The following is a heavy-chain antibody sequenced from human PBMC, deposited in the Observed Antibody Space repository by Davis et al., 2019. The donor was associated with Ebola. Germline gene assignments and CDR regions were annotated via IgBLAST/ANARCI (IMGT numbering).Heavy chain of an antibody. CDR3: ARVRGGITVTTMGMDV. CDR2: INAGNGNT. V-gene: IGHV1-3*01. D-gene: IGHD4-17*01. CDR1: GYTFTSYA. J-gene: IGHJ6*02. Sequence: SVTVSCKASGYTFTSYAMHWVRQALGQRLEWMGWINAGNGNTKYSQKFQGRVTITRDTSASTAYMELSSLRSEDTAVYYCARVRGGITVTTMGMDVWGQGTTVTVSS.